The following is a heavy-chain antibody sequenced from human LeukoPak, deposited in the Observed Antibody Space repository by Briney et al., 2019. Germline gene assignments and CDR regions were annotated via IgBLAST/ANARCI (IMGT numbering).Heavy chain of an antibody. Sequence: QAGGSLRLSCAASGFTFSSYAMHWVRQAPGKGLEWVAVISYDGSNKYYADSVKGRFTISRDNSKNTLYLQMNSLRAEDTAVYYCARGGRQQLVLSWFDPWGQGTLVTVSS. CDR2: ISYDGSNK. J-gene: IGHJ5*02. CDR1: GFTFSSYA. V-gene: IGHV3-30*01. CDR3: ARGGRQQLVLSWFDP. D-gene: IGHD6-13*01.